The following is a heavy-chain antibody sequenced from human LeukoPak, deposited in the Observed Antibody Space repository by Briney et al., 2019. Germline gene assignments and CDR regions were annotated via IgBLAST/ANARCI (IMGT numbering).Heavy chain of an antibody. CDR2: IYYSGSA. CDR3: AREGYVFDY. Sequence: PSETLSLTCTVSGGSISSGSYYWSWIRQPPGKGLEWIGYIYYSGSANYNPSLKSRVTISVDTSKNQFSLKLSSVTAADTAVYYCAREGYVFDYWGQGTLVTVSS. V-gene: IGHV4-61*01. J-gene: IGHJ4*02. D-gene: IGHD6-13*01. CDR1: GGSISSGSYY.